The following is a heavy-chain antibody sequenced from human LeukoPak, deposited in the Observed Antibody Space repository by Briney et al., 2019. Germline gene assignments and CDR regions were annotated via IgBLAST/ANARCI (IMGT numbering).Heavy chain of an antibody. CDR3: VRENYSSGWYGIIDY. J-gene: IGHJ4*02. CDR1: GGSISSYY. V-gene: IGHV4-59*01. CDR2: IYYSGST. D-gene: IGHD6-19*01. Sequence: SETLSLTCTVSGGSISSYYWSWIRQPPGKGLEWIAYIYYSGSTNYNPSLKSRVTISVDASKNQFSLKLSSVTAADTAVYYCVRENYSSGWYGIIDYWGQGTLVTVSS.